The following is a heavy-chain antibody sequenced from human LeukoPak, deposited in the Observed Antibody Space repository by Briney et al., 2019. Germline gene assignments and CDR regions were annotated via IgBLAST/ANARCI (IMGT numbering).Heavy chain of an antibody. CDR2: ISYDGSNK. Sequence: GGSLRLSCAASGFTFSSYAMHWVRQAPGKGLEWVAVISYDGSNKYYADSVKGRFTISRDNSKNTLYLQMNSLRAEDTAVYYCARAASSSWYDYYYYYYMDVWGKGTTVTVSS. J-gene: IGHJ6*03. V-gene: IGHV3-30*01. CDR1: GFTFSSYA. CDR3: ARAASSSWYDYYYYYYMDV. D-gene: IGHD6-13*01.